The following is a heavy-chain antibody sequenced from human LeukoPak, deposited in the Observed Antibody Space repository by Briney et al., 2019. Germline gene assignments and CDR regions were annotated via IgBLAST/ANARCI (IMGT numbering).Heavy chain of an antibody. V-gene: IGHV4-39*01. CDR2: IYYSGST. CDR3: VSSSWYHLFDY. CDR1: GGSISSYY. J-gene: IGHJ4*02. D-gene: IGHD6-13*01. Sequence: SETLSLTCTVSGGSISSYYWGWIRQPPGKGLEWIGSIYYSGSTYYNPSLKSRVTISVDTSKNQFSLKLSSVTAADTAVYYCVSSSWYHLFDYWGQGTLVTVSS.